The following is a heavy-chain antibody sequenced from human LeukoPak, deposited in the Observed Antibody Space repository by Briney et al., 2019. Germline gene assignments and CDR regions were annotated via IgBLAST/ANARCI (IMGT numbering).Heavy chain of an antibody. Sequence: GGSLRLSCAASGFTVSSNYMSWVRQAPGKGLEWVSVIYSGGSTYYADSVKGRFTISGDNSKNTLYLQMNSLRAEDTAVYYCARDAGYCSGGSCYSIDYWGQGTLVTVSS. J-gene: IGHJ4*02. CDR2: IYSGGST. CDR1: GFTVSSNY. CDR3: ARDAGYCSGGSCYSIDY. D-gene: IGHD2-15*01. V-gene: IGHV3-53*01.